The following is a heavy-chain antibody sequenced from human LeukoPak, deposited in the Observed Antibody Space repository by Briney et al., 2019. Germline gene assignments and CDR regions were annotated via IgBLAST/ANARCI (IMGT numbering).Heavy chain of an antibody. V-gene: IGHV4-34*01. D-gene: IGHD5-18*01. CDR3: ARGNTAMVDY. CDR1: GGSFSGYY. CDR2: INHSGST. J-gene: IGHJ4*02. Sequence: SETLSLTCAVYGGSFSGYYWSWIRQPPGKGLEWIGEINHSGSTNYNPSLKSRVTISVDTSKNQFSLKLSSVTAADTAVYYCARGNTAMVDYWGQGTLVTVSS.